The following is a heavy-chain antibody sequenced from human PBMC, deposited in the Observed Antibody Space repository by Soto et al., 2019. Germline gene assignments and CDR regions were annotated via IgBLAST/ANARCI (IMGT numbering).Heavy chain of an antibody. J-gene: IGHJ6*02. CDR2: IWYDGSNK. CDR3: ARSGIPGPAYYGMDV. CDR1: GFTFSSYG. Sequence: QVQLVESGGGVVQPGRSLRLSCAASGFTFSSYGMHWVRQAPGKGLEWVAVIWYDGSNKYYADSVKGRFTISRDNSKNTLYLQMNSLRVEDTAVYYCARSGIPGPAYYGMDVWGQGTTVTVSS. D-gene: IGHD2-2*01. V-gene: IGHV3-33*01.